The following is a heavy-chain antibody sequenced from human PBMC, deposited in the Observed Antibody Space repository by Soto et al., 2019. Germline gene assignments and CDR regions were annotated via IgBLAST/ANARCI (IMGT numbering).Heavy chain of an antibody. CDR2: IYTSGST. CDR1: TDSISSYY. V-gene: IGHV4-4*07. CDR3: ARARPSSYFDY. J-gene: IGHJ4*02. Sequence: QVHLQESGPGLVKPSETLSLTCTVSTDSISSYYWSWIRQPAGKGLDWIGRIYTSGSTNYNPSLKSRVTMSVDTSKHQFSLKLSSVTAADTAMYYCARARPSSYFDYWRQATLVTVSS.